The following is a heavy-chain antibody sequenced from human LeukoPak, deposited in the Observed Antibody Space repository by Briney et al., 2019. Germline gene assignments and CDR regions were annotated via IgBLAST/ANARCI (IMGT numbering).Heavy chain of an antibody. Sequence: PSETLSLTCTVSGDSISGYYWSWIRQPPGKGLEWIGNIYYSGTTNYNPSLKSRVTISVDTSKNQFSLKLSSVTAADTAIYYCARGGSYHGYWGQGTLVTVPS. CDR3: ARGGSYHGY. CDR1: GDSISGYY. V-gene: IGHV4-59*01. CDR2: IYYSGTT. J-gene: IGHJ4*02. D-gene: IGHD1-26*01.